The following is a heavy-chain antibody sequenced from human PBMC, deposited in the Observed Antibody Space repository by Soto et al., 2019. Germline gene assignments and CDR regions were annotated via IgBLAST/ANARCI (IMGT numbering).Heavy chain of an antibody. CDR1: GGSISSTSSY. CDR3: ARGLRLSGHIVVVPAAIYFDY. D-gene: IGHD2-2*01. V-gene: IGHV4-39*01. Sequence: SETLSLTCTVSGGSISSTSSYWGWIRQPPGKGLEWIGSIYYRGNTYYNPSLKSRVTISIDMSKTQFSLELSSVTAADTAVYYCARGLRLSGHIVVVPAAIYFDYWGQGTLVTVSS. CDR2: IYYRGNT. J-gene: IGHJ4*02.